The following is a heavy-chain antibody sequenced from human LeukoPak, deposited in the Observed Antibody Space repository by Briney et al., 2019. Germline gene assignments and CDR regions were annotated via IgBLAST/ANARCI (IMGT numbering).Heavy chain of an antibody. D-gene: IGHD1-26*01. CDR3: ARVRWELRGNYFDY. Sequence: GGSLRLSCAASGFTFSSYSMNWVRQAPGKGLEWVSSISSSSSCIYYADSVKGRFTISRDNAKNSLYLQMNSLRAEDTAVYYCARVRWELRGNYFDYWGQGTQVTVSS. CDR2: ISSSSSCI. CDR1: GFTFSSYS. V-gene: IGHV3-21*01. J-gene: IGHJ4*02.